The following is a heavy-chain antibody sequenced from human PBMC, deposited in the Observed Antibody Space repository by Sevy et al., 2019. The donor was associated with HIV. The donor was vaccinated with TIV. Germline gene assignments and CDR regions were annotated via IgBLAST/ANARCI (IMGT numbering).Heavy chain of an antibody. CDR3: ARDDRTYYYYYYGMEV. D-gene: IGHD3-22*01. V-gene: IGHV3-48*02. Sequence: GGSLRLSCAASGFTFISDSMNWVRQAPGKGLEWVSYISSSSSTIYYADSVKGRFTISRDKAKNSLYLQMNSLRDEDTAVYYCARDDRTYYYYYYGMEVWGKGTTVTVSS. J-gene: IGHJ6*04. CDR2: ISSSSSTI. CDR1: GFTFISDS.